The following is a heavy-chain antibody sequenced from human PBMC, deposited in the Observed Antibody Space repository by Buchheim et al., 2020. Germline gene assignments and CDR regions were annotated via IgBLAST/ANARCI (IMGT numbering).Heavy chain of an antibody. CDR1: GGSISSYY. CDR3: ARGTLGATRGPFDY. CDR2: IYYSGST. J-gene: IGHJ4*02. Sequence: QVQLQESGPGLVKPSETLSLTCTVSGGSISSYYWSWIRQPPGKGLEWIGYIYYSGSTNYNPSLKSRVTISVDTSKNQFSLKLSSVTAADTAVYYCARGTLGATRGPFDYWGQGTL. V-gene: IGHV4-59*01. D-gene: IGHD1-26*01.